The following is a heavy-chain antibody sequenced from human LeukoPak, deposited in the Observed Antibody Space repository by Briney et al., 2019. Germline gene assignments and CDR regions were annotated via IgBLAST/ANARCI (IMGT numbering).Heavy chain of an antibody. CDR1: GDSISSNY. V-gene: IGHV4-59*01. Sequence: PSETLSLTCTVSGDSISSNYWSWIRQPSGKGLEWIGYIYDSWNTKYNPSLKGRVTISGDTSKNLFSLELTSVTAADTAVYYCATCRDEFADYGFTSWGQGFLVTVSS. CDR3: ATCRDEFADYGFTS. D-gene: IGHD4-17*01. CDR2: IYDSWNT. J-gene: IGHJ5*02.